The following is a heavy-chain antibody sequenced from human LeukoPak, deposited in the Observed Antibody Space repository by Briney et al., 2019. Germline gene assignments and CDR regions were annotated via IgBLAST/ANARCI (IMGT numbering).Heavy chain of an antibody. V-gene: IGHV3-74*01. D-gene: IGHD3-3*01. Sequence: GSLKLSFSTSGFTFNSYLMHLVRQTPGKGLVWVSRISPDGSTTGHADSVKGRFTTSRDNAKNTLFLRMNSLRAEDTAVYYCTRDFDFSSAIWGQGTLVTVSS. J-gene: IGHJ4*02. CDR1: GFTFNSYL. CDR2: ISPDGSTT. CDR3: TRDFDFSSAI.